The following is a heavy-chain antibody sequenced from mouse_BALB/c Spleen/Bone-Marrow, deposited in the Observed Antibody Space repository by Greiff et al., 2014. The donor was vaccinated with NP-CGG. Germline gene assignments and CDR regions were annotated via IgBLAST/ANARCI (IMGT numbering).Heavy chain of an antibody. CDR2: ISNGSSTI. D-gene: IGHD2-4*01. CDR1: GFTFSSFG. CDR3: ARKGAMITHYYAMDY. V-gene: IGHV5-17*02. J-gene: IGHJ4*01. Sequence: VQLKESGGGLVQPGGSRKLSCAAPGFTFSSFGMHWVRQAPEKGLEWVAYISNGSSTIYYADTVKGRFTISRDNPKNTLFLQMTSLRSDDTTMYYCARKGAMITHYYAMDYWGQGTSVTVSS.